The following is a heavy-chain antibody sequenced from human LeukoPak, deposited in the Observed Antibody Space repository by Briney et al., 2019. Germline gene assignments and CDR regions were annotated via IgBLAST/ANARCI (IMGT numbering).Heavy chain of an antibody. D-gene: IGHD3-22*01. J-gene: IGHJ4*02. CDR3: AKLQYYDSSGPFFDY. CDR1: GFTFSSYG. V-gene: IGHV3-30*18. Sequence: PGRSLRLSCAASGFTFSSYGMHWVRQAPGKGLEWVAVISYDGSNKYYADSVKGRFTISRDNSKNTLYLQMNSLRAEDTAVYYCAKLQYYDSSGPFFDYWGQGTLVTVSS. CDR2: ISYDGSNK.